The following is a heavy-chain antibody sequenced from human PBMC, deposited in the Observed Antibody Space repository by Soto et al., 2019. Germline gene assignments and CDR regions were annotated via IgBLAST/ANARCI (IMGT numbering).Heavy chain of an antibody. CDR1: AGSISSYY. J-gene: IGHJ4*02. Sequence: KPSQTLSLTCTVSAGSISSYYWSWIRQPAGKGLEWIGRIYTSGSTNYNPSLKSRVTMSVDTSKNQFSLKLSSVTAADTAVYYCARDSTYYYDSSGYYDYWGQGVLVTVSS. D-gene: IGHD3-22*01. V-gene: IGHV4-4*07. CDR3: ARDSTYYYDSSGYYDY. CDR2: IYTSGST.